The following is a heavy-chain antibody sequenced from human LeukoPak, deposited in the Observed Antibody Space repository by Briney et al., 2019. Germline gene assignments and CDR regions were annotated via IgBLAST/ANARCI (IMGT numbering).Heavy chain of an antibody. Sequence: GGSLRLSCAASGFTFSSYWMHWVRQAPGKGLVWVSRINSDGSNTIYPDSVKGRFTISRDNAKDTLYLQMNSLRAEDTAVYYCARRDCSGGSCYLAYWGQGTLVTVSS. CDR3: ARRDCSGGSCYLAY. V-gene: IGHV3-74*01. CDR1: GFTFSSYW. CDR2: INSDGSNT. D-gene: IGHD2-15*01. J-gene: IGHJ4*02.